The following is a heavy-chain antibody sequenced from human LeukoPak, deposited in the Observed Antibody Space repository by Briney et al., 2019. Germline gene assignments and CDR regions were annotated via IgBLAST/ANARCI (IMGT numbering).Heavy chain of an antibody. CDR1: RFTFDDFA. V-gene: IGHV3-30*18. Sequence: GGSLRLSCAASRFTFDDFAMSWVRQVPGKGLEWVAVISYDGSNKYYADSVKGRFTISRDNSKNTLYLQMNSLRAEDTAVYYCAKVLTDRQDYWGQGTLVTVSS. CDR3: AKVLTDRQDY. CDR2: ISYDGSNK. D-gene: IGHD3-9*01. J-gene: IGHJ4*02.